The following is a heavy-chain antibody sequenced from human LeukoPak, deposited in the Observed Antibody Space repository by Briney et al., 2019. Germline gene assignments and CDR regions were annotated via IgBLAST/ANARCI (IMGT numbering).Heavy chain of an antibody. V-gene: IGHV4-34*01. CDR1: GGSISNFY. Sequence: SETLSLTCTVSGGSISNFYWSWIRQPPGKGLEWIGEINHSGSTNYNPSLKSRVTISVDTSKNQFSLKLSSVTAADTAVYYCARVVSSGWYYYYYMDVWGKGTTVTVSS. D-gene: IGHD6-19*01. J-gene: IGHJ6*03. CDR2: INHSGST. CDR3: ARVVSSGWYYYYYMDV.